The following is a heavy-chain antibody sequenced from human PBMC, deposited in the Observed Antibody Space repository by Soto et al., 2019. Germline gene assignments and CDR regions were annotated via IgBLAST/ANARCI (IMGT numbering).Heavy chain of an antibody. D-gene: IGHD3-22*01. CDR2: IYYSGST. J-gene: IGHJ4*02. CDR3: ARLQHDTSGYYPYYFDY. CDR1: GGSINGGRHY. Sequence: SETLSLTCTVSGGSINGGRHYWSWIRRHPGKGLGWIGYIYYSGSTYYNPSLKSRVNISVVTSKNQFSLRLSSVTAADTAVYYCARLQHDTSGYYPYYFDYWGQGALVTVSS. V-gene: IGHV4-31*03.